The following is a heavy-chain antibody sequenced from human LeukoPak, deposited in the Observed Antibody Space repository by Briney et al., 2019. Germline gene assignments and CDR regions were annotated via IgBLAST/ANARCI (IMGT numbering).Heavy chain of an antibody. Sequence: SSETLSLTCTVSGYSISSGYYWGWIRQPPGKGLEWIGSIYHSGSTYYNPSLKSRVTISVDTSKNQFSLKLSSVTAADTAVYYCARRVNYYGSGSYHIDYWGQGTLVTVSS. V-gene: IGHV4-38-2*02. CDR1: GYSISSGYY. CDR3: ARRVNYYGSGSYHIDY. CDR2: IYHSGST. J-gene: IGHJ4*02. D-gene: IGHD3-10*01.